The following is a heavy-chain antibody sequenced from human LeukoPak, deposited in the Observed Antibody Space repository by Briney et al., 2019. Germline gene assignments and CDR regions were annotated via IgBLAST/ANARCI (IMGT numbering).Heavy chain of an antibody. V-gene: IGHV4-61*02. CDR1: GGSISSGSYY. CDR3: ARESSLLRSTDY. Sequence: SQTLSLTCTVSGGSISSGSYYWGWIRQPAGKGLEWIGRIYTSGSTSYNPSLKSRDIISVDTSKNQFSLKLSSVTAADTAVYYCARESSLLRSTDYWGQGTLVTVSS. J-gene: IGHJ4*02. D-gene: IGHD3-3*01. CDR2: IYTSGST.